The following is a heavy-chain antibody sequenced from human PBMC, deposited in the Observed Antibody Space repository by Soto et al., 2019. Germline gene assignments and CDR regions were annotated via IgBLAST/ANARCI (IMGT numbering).Heavy chain of an antibody. CDR1: GFTFSSYA. D-gene: IGHD2-15*01. J-gene: IGHJ6*02. CDR3: ANSKTPLYSYYYGMDV. V-gene: IGHV3-23*01. Sequence: EVQLLESGGGLVQPGGSLRLSCAASGFTFSSYAMSWVRQAPGKGLEWVSAISGSGGSTYYADSVKGRFTISRDNSKNTLYLQMNSLRAEDTAVYYCANSKTPLYSYYYGMDVWGQGTTVTVSS. CDR2: ISGSGGST.